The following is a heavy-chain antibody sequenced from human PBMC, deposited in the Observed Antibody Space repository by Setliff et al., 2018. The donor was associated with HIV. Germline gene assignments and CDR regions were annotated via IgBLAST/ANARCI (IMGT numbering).Heavy chain of an antibody. D-gene: IGHD2-21*01. J-gene: IGHJ6*03. Sequence: PSETLSLTCTVSGDSISGHFWNWIRQTPDKGLEWIGRAYYNGQDDHNHSLRSRLTISVDTSKNQFSLTLTSVTAADPAIYYCARGIVPPTRQGYYYMDVWGKGPTVTVSS. CDR2: AYYNGQD. CDR1: GDSISGHF. V-gene: IGHV4-59*11. CDR3: ARGIVPPTRQGYYYMDV.